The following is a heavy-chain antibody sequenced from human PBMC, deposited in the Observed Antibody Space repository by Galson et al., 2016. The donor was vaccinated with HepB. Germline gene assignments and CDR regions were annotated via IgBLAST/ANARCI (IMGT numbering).Heavy chain of an antibody. J-gene: IGHJ6*02. D-gene: IGHD2-2*01. CDR3: ARAYCSSTSCCYFGMDV. CDR1: GYSFSNYD. CDR2: MQPNSGDT. V-gene: IGHV1-8*01. Sequence: SVKVSCKASGYSFSNYDINWVRQATGQGLQWMGWMQPNSGDTGFAQKFQGRVTMTRNTTISTAYLELSSLRSEDSAVYYCARAYCSSTSCCYFGMDVWGQGTTVTVSS.